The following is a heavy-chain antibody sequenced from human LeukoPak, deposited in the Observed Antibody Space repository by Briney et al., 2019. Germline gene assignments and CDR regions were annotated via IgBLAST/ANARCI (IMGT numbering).Heavy chain of an antibody. CDR1: GFTIDGYT. CDR2: ITSGSNFV. Sequence: GGSLRLSCAASGFTIDGYTLSWVRQAPGKGLEWVASITSGSNFVDYGDSVKGRFTISRDNAQNSLYVEMNSLRAEDTAVYYCATQPELPGWFDSWGQGTLVTVSS. D-gene: IGHD1-14*01. V-gene: IGHV3-21*01. CDR3: ATQPELPGWFDS. J-gene: IGHJ5*01.